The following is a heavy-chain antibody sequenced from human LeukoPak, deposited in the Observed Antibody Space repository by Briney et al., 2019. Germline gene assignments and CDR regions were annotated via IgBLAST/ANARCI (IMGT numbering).Heavy chain of an antibody. CDR2: IYTSGST. Sequence: SETLSLTCTVSGGSLSSGSYYWSWIWQPAGKGLEWIGRIYTSGSTNYNPSLKSRVTISVDTSKNQFSLKLSSVTAADTAVYYCARDLRYFDWSWPLDYWGQGTLVTVSS. J-gene: IGHJ4*02. CDR3: ARDLRYFDWSWPLDY. V-gene: IGHV4-61*02. CDR1: GGSLSSGSYY. D-gene: IGHD3-9*01.